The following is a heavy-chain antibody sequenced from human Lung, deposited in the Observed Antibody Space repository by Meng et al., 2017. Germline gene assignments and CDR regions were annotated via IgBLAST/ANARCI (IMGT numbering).Heavy chain of an antibody. CDR2: INHSGST. CDR1: GVSFSDYD. CDR3: ARGPTTMAHDFDY. V-gene: IGHV4-34*04. D-gene: IGHD4-11*01. J-gene: IGHJ4*02. Sequence: QGKLQEWGAGLLKASDTLSLTVVVYGVSFSDYDWSWIRQPPGKGLDWIGKINHSGSTNDNPSLESRATISVDTSQNNLSLKLSSVTAADSAVYYCARGPTTMAHDFDYWGQGTLVTVSS.